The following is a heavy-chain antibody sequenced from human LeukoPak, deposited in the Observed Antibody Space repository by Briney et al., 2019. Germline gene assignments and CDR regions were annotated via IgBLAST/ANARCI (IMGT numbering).Heavy chain of an antibody. CDR3: ARHCGTTICYALY. D-gene: IGHD2-2*01. V-gene: IGHV1-18*01. CDR1: GYTFTSYG. Sequence: ASVKVSFKASGYTFTSYGISWLRQAPGQGLDWMGWISAYNGNTNYAQKVQGRVTMTADKSTNTAYMELRHLRSGETAAYYCARHCGTTICYALYWGQGTLVTVSS. CDR2: ISAYNGNT. J-gene: IGHJ4*02.